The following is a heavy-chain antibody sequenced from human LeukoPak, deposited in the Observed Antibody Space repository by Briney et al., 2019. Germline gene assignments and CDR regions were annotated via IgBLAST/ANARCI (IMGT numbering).Heavy chain of an antibody. Sequence: ASVKVSCKASGYTFTSYAMNWVRQAPGQGLEWMGWINTNTGNPTYAQGFTGRFVFSLDTSVSTVYLQISSLKAEDTAVYYCARGWSGYCGGDCYGVGDAFDIWGQGTMVTVSS. CDR2: INTNTGNP. V-gene: IGHV7-4-1*02. CDR3: ARGWSGYCGGDCYGVGDAFDI. CDR1: GYTFTSYA. J-gene: IGHJ3*02. D-gene: IGHD2-21*02.